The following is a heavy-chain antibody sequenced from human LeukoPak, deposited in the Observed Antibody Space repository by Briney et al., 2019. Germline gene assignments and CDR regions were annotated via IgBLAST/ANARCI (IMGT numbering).Heavy chain of an antibody. CDR2: IYSGGST. CDR1: GFTFSSYA. V-gene: IGHV3-66*01. CDR3: ARDLSNIAAAGPFDP. Sequence: GGSLRLSCAASGFTFSSYAMSWVRQAPGKGLEWVSVIYSGGSTYYADSVKGRFTISRDNSKNTLYLQMNSLRAEDTAVYYCARDLSNIAAAGPFDPWGQGTLVTVSS. D-gene: IGHD6-13*01. J-gene: IGHJ5*02.